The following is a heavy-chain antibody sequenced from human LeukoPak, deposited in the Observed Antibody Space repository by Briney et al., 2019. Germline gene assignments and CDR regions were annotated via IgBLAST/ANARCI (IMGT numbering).Heavy chain of an antibody. CDR3: ARGRYYDFWSGYLVY. D-gene: IGHD3-3*01. CDR2: IKEDGSEK. J-gene: IGHJ4*02. CDR1: GFTFSSYW. Sequence: HPGGSLRLSCAASGFTFSSYWMSWVRQAPGKGLEWVANIKEDGSEKYYVDSVKGRFTISRDNAKNSLYLQMNSLRAEDTAVYYCARGRYYDFWSGYLVYWGQGTLVTVSS. V-gene: IGHV3-7*01.